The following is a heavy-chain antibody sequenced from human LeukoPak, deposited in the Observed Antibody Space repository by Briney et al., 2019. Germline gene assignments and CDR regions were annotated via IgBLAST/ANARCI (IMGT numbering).Heavy chain of an antibody. D-gene: IGHD3-3*01. V-gene: IGHV3-21*01. CDR2: ISSSISYI. Sequence: SGGSLRLSCAASGFTFSSYSINWVRQAPGKGLEWVSSISSSISYIYYADLVKGRFTISRDNAKNSLYLQMNSLRAEDTAVYYCARDAHYDFWSGYYSTWPLGYWGQGTLVTVSS. CDR1: GFTFSSYS. CDR3: ARDAHYDFWSGYYSTWPLGY. J-gene: IGHJ4*02.